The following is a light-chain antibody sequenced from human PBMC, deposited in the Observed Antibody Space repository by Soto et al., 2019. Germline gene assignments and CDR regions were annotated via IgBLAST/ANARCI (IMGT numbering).Light chain of an antibody. CDR3: QSYDSSLSGWV. J-gene: IGLJ3*02. V-gene: IGLV1-40*01. CDR2: GKS. Sequence: QSVLTQPPSVSGAPGQRVTISCTGSSSNIGAGYDVHWYQQLPGTAPKVLIYGKSNRPSGVPDRFSGSKSGTSASLAITGLQAEDAADYYCQSYDSSLSGWVFGGGTKLTVL. CDR1: SSNIGAGYD.